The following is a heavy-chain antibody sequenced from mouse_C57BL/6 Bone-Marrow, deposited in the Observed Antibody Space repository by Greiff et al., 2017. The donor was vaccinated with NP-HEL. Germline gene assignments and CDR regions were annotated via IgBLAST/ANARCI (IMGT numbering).Heavy chain of an antibody. CDR2: IFPGSGST. D-gene: IGHD1-3*01. Sequence: VQLQQSGPELVRPGASVKISCKASGYTFTSYWMPWVRQRPGQGLEWIGEIFPGSGSTYYNEKFKGKATLTVDTSSSTAYMQLSSLTSEDSAVYSSARIISVVNAVDYWGQGTTLTVSS. J-gene: IGHJ2*01. CDR3: ARIISVVNAVDY. V-gene: IGHV1-56*01. CDR1: GYTFTSYW.